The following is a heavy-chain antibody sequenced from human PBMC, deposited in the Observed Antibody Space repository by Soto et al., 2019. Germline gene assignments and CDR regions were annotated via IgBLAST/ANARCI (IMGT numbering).Heavy chain of an antibody. CDR1: GVSLFSHY. J-gene: IGHJ6*02. V-gene: IGHV4-59*11. CDR2: IYYDARP. D-gene: IGHD3-22*01. Sequence: PSETLSPTFRVSGVSLFSHYWGWIGQPPGRGRGGMGFIYYDARPHFNPTHKSPVPMTLDTSKIQSSLSLYSVNPADTAVYYCVRDRDALVVPVDKRRHFYSYGLDTWGQGTTVTVSS. CDR3: VRDRDALVVPVDKRRHFYSYGLDT.